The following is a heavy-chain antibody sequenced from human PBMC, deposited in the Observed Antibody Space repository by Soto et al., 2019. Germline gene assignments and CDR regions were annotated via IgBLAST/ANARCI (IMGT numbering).Heavy chain of an antibody. D-gene: IGHD1-26*01. V-gene: IGHV3-49*04. CDR3: TRDQHSRSYYSAEYFQH. CDR2: IRSKAYGGTT. CDR1: GFTFGDYA. Sequence: HPGGSLRLSCTASGFTFGDYAMSWVRQAPGKGLEWVGFIRSKAYGGTTEYAASVKGRFTISRDDSKSIAYLQMNSLKTEDTAVYYCTRDQHSRSYYSAEYFQHWGQGTLVTVSS. J-gene: IGHJ1*01.